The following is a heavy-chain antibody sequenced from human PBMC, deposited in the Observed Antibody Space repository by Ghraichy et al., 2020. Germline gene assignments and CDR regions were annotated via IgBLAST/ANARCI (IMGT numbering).Heavy chain of an antibody. V-gene: IGHV4-39*01. CDR2: FHYSGSI. Sequence: SETLSLTCTVSGASISSTHFWLGWIRQPPGKGLEWIGSFHYSGSIHYNPSLQSRVTISIDTPNNQFSLKLYSLTAADTAVYYCARPDISWGQGTLVTVSS. CDR3: ARPDIS. D-gene: IGHD3-9*01. CDR1: GASISSTHFW. J-gene: IGHJ4*02.